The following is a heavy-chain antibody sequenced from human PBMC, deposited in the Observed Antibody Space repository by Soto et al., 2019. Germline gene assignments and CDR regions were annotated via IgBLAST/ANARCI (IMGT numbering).Heavy chain of an antibody. CDR3: ARHEGDNWNYYYGMDV. D-gene: IGHD1-20*01. V-gene: IGHV4-59*04. CDR2: IYYSGST. Sequence: SETLSLTCTVSGGSISSYYWSWIRQLPGKGLEWIGYIYYSGSTYYNPSLKSRVTISVDTSKNQFSLKLSSVTAADTAVYYCARHEGDNWNYYYGMDVWGQGTTVTVSS. CDR1: GGSISSYY. J-gene: IGHJ6*02.